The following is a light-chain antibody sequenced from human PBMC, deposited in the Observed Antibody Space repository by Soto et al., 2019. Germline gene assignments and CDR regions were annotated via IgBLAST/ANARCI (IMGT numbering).Light chain of an antibody. V-gene: IGLV2-14*01. CDR1: SSDVGGYNY. CDR3: NLYTSSRTLPYV. Sequence: QSALTQPASVSGSPGQSITVSCTGTSSDVGGYNYVSWYQQHPGKAPKVMIYDVSKRPSGVSNRFSGSKSGNTASLTISGLQAEDEADYYCNLYTSSRTLPYVFGTGTKLTVL. CDR2: DVS. J-gene: IGLJ1*01.